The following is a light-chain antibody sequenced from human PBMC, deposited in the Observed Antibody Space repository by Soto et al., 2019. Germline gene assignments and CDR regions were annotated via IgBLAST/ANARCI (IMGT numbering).Light chain of an antibody. CDR1: QSVFFNSYNKNY. Sequence: DIVLTQSPDSLGVSLGERATISCKSSQSVFFNSYNKNYLAWYQQKPGQPPKLLIYWASTRESGVPDRFSGSGSGTDFTLTISSLQVEDVAVYYCQQYFTTPLTFGPGTKVDIK. CDR3: QQYFTTPLT. J-gene: IGKJ3*01. V-gene: IGKV4-1*01. CDR2: WAS.